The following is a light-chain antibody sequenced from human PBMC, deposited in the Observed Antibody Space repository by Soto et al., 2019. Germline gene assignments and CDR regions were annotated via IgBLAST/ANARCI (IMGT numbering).Light chain of an antibody. CDR2: AVS. V-gene: IGKV1-39*01. Sequence: DIQMTQSPSSLSASVGDRVTITFRASQSIGTNLNWYHQRPGKAPKLLIYAVSSLQSEVSSRFSGSGSGTDFTLSINSLQREDFATYYCQQTYSAPPLFGQGNNVEIK. J-gene: IGKJ1*01. CDR3: QQTYSAPPL. CDR1: QSIGTN.